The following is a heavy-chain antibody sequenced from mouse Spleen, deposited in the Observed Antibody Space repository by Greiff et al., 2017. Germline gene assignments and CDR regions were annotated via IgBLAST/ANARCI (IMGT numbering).Heavy chain of an antibody. CDR3: ARDLYDYDGNLFAY. Sequence: QVQLQQPGAELVKPGASVKLSCKASGYTFTSYWMHWVKQRPGRGLEWIGRIAPNSGGTKYNEKFKSKATLTVDKPSSTAYMQLSSLTSEDSAVYYCARDLYDYDGNLFAYWGQGTLVTVSA. D-gene: IGHD2-4*01. CDR2: IAPNSGGT. CDR1: GYTFTSYW. J-gene: IGHJ3*01. V-gene: IGHV1-72*01.